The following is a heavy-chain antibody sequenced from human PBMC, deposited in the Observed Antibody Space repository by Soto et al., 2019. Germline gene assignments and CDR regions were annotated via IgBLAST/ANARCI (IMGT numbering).Heavy chain of an antibody. CDR3: AKVIGTWPGGGFNY. CDR2: INVNGDST. V-gene: IGHV3-64D*08. D-gene: IGHD1-1*01. Sequence: PGGSLRLSCSASGFTFSNYGFHWVRQAPGKGLEYVSAINVNGDSTSYANSVKGRFTISRDNSKNTLYLQMNSLRTEDTAVYYCAKVIGTWPGGGFNYWGQGSWSPSPQ. J-gene: IGHJ4*02. CDR1: GFTFSNYG.